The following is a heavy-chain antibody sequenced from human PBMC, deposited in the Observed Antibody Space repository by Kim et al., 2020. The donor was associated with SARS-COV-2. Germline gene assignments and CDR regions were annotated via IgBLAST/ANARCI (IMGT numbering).Heavy chain of an antibody. V-gene: IGHV3-11*01. CDR1: GFSFSDYY. D-gene: IGHD2-21*01. J-gene: IGHJ1*01. CDR2: INSDGSST. CDR3: VRERDS. Sequence: GGSLRLSCAASGFSFSDYYMNWIRQAPGKGLEWLAYINSDGSSTKYADSVNGRFTISRDNDRKSLSLQMNSLTPEDTAMYYCVRERDSGGQGTLVTVCS.